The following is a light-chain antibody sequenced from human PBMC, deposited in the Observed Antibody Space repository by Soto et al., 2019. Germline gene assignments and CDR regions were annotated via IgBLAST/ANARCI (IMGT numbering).Light chain of an antibody. V-gene: IGKV3-20*01. CDR1: RTVSSNY. CDR3: QQYTGPPTT. Sequence: EIILTQSPDTLSLSPGERATLSCSSSRTVSSNYLAWCQQRPGQAPRLLIYGASTRAAGIPDRFSGSGSGTDFTLTITRLEPEDSAVYFCQQYTGPPTTFGQGTRLEIK. J-gene: IGKJ5*01. CDR2: GAS.